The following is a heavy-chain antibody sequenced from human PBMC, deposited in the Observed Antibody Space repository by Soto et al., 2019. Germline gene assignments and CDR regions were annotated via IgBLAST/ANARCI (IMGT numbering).Heavy chain of an antibody. Sequence: EVQLVESGGGLVQPGGSLRLSCVASGFTFSSYWMSWVRQAPGKGLEWVANIRQDGNEKYYVESLKGRFTISRDNAXXSLYLQLHSVRLEDTAVYYCARSNEGAYYYYGMDVWGQGTTVTVSS. V-gene: IGHV3-7*01. D-gene: IGHD1-1*01. CDR2: IRQDGNEK. CDR3: ARSNEGAYYYYGMDV. CDR1: GFTFSSYW. J-gene: IGHJ6*02.